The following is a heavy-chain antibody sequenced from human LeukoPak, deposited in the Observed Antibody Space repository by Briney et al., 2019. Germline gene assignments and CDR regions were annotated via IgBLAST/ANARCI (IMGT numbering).Heavy chain of an antibody. V-gene: IGHV1-2*02. CDR1: GYTFTVYY. Sequence: GASVKVSCKASGYTFTVYYMHWVRQAPGQGLEWMGWINPNSGGTNYAQKFQGRVTMTRDTSISTAYMELSSLRSDDTAVYYCARQKPGSRGWEPIDYWGQGTLVTVSS. CDR2: INPNSGGT. J-gene: IGHJ4*02. D-gene: IGHD6-19*01. CDR3: ARQKPGSRGWEPIDY.